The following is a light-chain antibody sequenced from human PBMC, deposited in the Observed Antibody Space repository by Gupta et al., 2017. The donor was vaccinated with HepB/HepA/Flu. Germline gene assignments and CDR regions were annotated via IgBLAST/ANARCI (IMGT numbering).Light chain of an antibody. CDR1: HGIRSY. J-gene: IGKJ2*04. CDR3: QRLSSYPCS. CDR2: TAS. V-gene: IGKV1-9*01. Sequence: DLQLTQSPSFLSASVGDTVTITCRAGHGIRSYLGWYQQKPGKAPKLLIYTASTLQSGVPSRFSGSESGTEFTRTISSLQPEDFATYYCQRLSSYPCSFGQGTKLEIK.